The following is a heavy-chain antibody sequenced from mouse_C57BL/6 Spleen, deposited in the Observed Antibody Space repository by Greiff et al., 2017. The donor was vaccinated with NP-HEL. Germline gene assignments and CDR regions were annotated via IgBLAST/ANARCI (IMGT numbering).Heavy chain of an antibody. Sequence: QVQLQQSGPELVKPGASVKISCKASGYSFTSYYIHWVKQRPGQGLEWIGWIYPGSGNTKYNEKFKGKATLTADTSSSTAYMQLSSLTSEDSAVYYCARSETYGKGGFDYWGQGTTLTVSS. V-gene: IGHV1-66*01. CDR1: GYSFTSYY. CDR3: ARSETYGKGGFDY. CDR2: IYPGSGNT. D-gene: IGHD2-1*01. J-gene: IGHJ2*01.